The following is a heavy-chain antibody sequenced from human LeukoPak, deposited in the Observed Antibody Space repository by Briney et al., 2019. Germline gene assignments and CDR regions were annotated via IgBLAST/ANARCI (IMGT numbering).Heavy chain of an antibody. J-gene: IGHJ4*02. V-gene: IGHV3-23*01. Sequence: GGSLRLSCAASGFTFSSSAMAWVRQSPGKGLEWVSTFSGNGRSTFYADSVKGRFTISRDNSKNTLYLQMLSLGAEDTAIYYCAKGPSTVYPYYFDYWGQGTLVTVSS. CDR3: AKGPSTVYPYYFDY. CDR2: FSGNGRST. CDR1: GFTFSSSA.